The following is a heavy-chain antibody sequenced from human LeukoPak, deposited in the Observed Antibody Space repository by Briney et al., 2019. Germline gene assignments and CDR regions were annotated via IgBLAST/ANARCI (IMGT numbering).Heavy chain of an antibody. Sequence: SETLSLTCTVSGGSISSSSYYWGWIRQPPGKGLEWTGSIYYSGSTYYNPSLKSRVTISVDTSKNQFSLKLSSVTAADTAVYYCARVVDSGYQKNFDYWGQGTLVTVSS. V-gene: IGHV4-39*07. CDR1: GGSISSSSYY. D-gene: IGHD3-22*01. CDR3: ARVVDSGYQKNFDY. CDR2: IYYSGST. J-gene: IGHJ4*02.